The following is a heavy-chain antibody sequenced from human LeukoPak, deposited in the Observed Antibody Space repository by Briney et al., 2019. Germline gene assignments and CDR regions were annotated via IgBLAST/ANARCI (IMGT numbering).Heavy chain of an antibody. D-gene: IGHD3-9*01. CDR3: ARGEILAGYYFDY. J-gene: IGHJ4*02. Sequence: SETLSLTCTVSGASIRSGDYYWSWIRQPPGKGLEWIGYIYYSGSTFYNPSLKSRIIMSQDMSKNQFSLKLTSVTAADTAVYFCARGEILAGYYFDYWGQGTLVAVS. V-gene: IGHV4-30-4*01. CDR2: IYYSGST. CDR1: GASIRSGDYY.